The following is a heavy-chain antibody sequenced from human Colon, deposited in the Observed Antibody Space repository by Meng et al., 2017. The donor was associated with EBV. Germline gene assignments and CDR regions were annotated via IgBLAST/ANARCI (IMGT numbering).Heavy chain of an antibody. D-gene: IGHD4-17*01. Sequence: QVQLHESGPGLVKPSGTLSLTCAGSGDSISNNWWSWVRQPPGKGLEWIGEIYHSGTTNYNPSLRSRITISVDKSKNQFSLQLTSVTAADTAVYYCARNGDYNPGLYWGQGTLVTVSS. CDR2: IYHSGTT. CDR1: GDSISNNW. CDR3: ARNGDYNPGLY. J-gene: IGHJ4*02. V-gene: IGHV4-4*02.